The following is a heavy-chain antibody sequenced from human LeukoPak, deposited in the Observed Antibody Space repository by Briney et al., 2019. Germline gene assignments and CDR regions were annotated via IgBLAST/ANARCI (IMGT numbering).Heavy chain of an antibody. V-gene: IGHV1-58*02. D-gene: IGHD6-19*01. Sequence: SVKVSCKASGFTFTSSAMQWVRQARGQRLEWIGWIVVGSGNTNYAQKFQERVTITRDMSTSTAYMELSSLRSEDTAVYYCAEDLGYSSGWSAYYYYGMDVWAQGTTVPVSS. J-gene: IGHJ6*02. CDR3: AEDLGYSSGWSAYYYYGMDV. CDR2: IVVGSGNT. CDR1: GFTFTSSA.